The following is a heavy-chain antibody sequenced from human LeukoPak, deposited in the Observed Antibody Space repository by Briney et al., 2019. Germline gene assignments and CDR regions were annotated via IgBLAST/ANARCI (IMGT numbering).Heavy chain of an antibody. D-gene: IGHD6-19*01. J-gene: IGHJ5*02. V-gene: IGHV3-21*01. CDR3: ARDPTGYSSGWYSGREVNWFDP. CDR1: GFTFSSYS. CDR2: ISSISSYI. Sequence: PGGSLRLSCAASGFTFSSYSMNWVRQAPGKGLEWVSSISSISSYIYYADSVKGRFTISRDNAKNSLYLQMNSLRAEDTAVYYCARDPTGYSSGWYSGREVNWFDPWGQGTLVTVSS.